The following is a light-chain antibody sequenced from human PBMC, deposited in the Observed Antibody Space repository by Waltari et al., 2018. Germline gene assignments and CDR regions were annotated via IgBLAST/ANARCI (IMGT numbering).Light chain of an antibody. CDR1: TSDVGAYNY. J-gene: IGLJ1*01. CDR2: EVN. V-gene: IGLV2-8*01. CDR3: SSYAASDNFV. Sequence: QSALTQPPSASGSPGQSVTISCTGTTSDVGAYNYVAWYQHHPGKTPKRIIYEVNKRPAWGPDRFSGSKSGDTAALTVAGLQAEDEADYYCSSYAASDNFVFGTGTEVIVL.